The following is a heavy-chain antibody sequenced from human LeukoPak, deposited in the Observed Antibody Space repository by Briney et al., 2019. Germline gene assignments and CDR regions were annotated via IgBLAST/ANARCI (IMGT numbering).Heavy chain of an antibody. CDR2: IYDSGTT. CDR1: GGSTSSHHY. V-gene: IGHV4-59*08. Sequence: SETLSLTCTVSGGSTSSHHYWSWIRQSPGKGLEWIGFIYDSGTTNYNPSLKSRVTISLDTSKSQFSLKLSSVTAADTAVYYCARRDPNYDLAWFDPWGQGTLVTVSS. D-gene: IGHD3-3*01. CDR3: ARRDPNYDLAWFDP. J-gene: IGHJ5*02.